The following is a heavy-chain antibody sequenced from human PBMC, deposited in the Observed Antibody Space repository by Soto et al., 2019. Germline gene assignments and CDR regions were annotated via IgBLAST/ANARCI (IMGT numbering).Heavy chain of an antibody. CDR2: ISAYNGNT. D-gene: IGHD2-2*02. CDR1: GYTFTSYG. J-gene: IGHJ6*02. V-gene: IGHV1-18*01. CDR3: ARKIVVVPAAIGNYYYYGMDV. Sequence: ASVKVSCKASGYTFTSYGISWVRQAPGQGLEWMGWISAYNGNTNYAQKLQGRVTMTTDTSTSTAYMELRSLRSDDTAVYYCARKIVVVPAAIGNYYYYGMDVWGQGTTVTVS.